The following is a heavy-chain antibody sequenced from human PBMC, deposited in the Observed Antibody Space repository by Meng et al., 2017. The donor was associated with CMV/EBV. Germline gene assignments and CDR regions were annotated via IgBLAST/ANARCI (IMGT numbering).Heavy chain of an antibody. D-gene: IGHD1-14*01. Sequence: GQLQESGPGPVKPSQTPSLTCTVSGGSISSGDYYWSWIRQPPGKGLEWIGYIYYSGSTYYNPSLKSRVTISVDTSKNQFSLKLSSVTAADTAVYYCARVMGPNRTPYYFDYWGQGTLVTVSS. CDR1: GGSISSGDYY. CDR2: IYYSGST. J-gene: IGHJ4*02. V-gene: IGHV4-30-4*08. CDR3: ARVMGPNRTPYYFDY.